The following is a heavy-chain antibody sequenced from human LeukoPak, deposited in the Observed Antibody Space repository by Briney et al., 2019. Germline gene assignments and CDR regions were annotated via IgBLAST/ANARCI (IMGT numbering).Heavy chain of an antibody. CDR1: GFRFADHA. J-gene: IGHJ4*02. CDR3: AKARGGYSSTYEH. V-gene: IGHV3-9*01. D-gene: IGHD6-13*01. CDR2: ISWNSGSI. Sequence: GRSLRLSCAASGFRFADHAMHWVRQAPGKGLEWVSGISWNSGSIGYADSVKGRFTISRDNAKNSLYLQMNSLRTEDTALYYCAKARGGYSSTYEHWGQGALVTVSS.